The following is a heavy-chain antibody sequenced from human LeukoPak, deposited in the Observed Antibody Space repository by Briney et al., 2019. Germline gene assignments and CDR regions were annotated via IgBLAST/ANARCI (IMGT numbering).Heavy chain of an antibody. D-gene: IGHD6-19*01. CDR3: ARGLGQWPGHYYYGMDV. V-gene: IGHV1-18*01. J-gene: IGHJ6*02. CDR1: GYTSTSYG. Sequence: ASVKVSCKASGYTSTSYGISWVRQAPGQGLEWMGWISAYNGNTNYAQKLQGRVTMTTDTSTSTAYMELRSLRSDDTAVYYCARGLGQWPGHYYYGMDVWGQGTTVTVSS. CDR2: ISAYNGNT.